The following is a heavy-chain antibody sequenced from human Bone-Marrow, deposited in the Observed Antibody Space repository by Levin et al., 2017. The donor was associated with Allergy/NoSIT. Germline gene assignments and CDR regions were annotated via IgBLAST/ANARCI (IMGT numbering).Heavy chain of an antibody. Sequence: GESLKISCVASGFSFSSYTMNWVRRAPGKGLEWVSCISSTSSAIYYADSVKGRFTISRDNANNSLYLQMNSLRTEDTAVYYCARDPMYSTGLSYSDFGGQGTVVTVSS. CDR3: ARDPMYSTGLSYSDF. V-gene: IGHV3-48*01. CDR1: GFSFSSYT. D-gene: IGHD6-19*01. J-gene: IGHJ4*02. CDR2: ISSTSSAI.